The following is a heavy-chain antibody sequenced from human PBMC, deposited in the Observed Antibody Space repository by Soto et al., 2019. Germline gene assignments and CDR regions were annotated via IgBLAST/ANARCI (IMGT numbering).Heavy chain of an antibody. D-gene: IGHD3-10*01. CDR3: ARYMVRGVIRPGYFDY. V-gene: IGHV4-30-2*01. Sequence: SETLSLTCAVSGGSISSGGYSWSWIRQPPGKGLEWIGYIYHSGSTYYNPSLKSRVTISVDRSKNQFSLKLSSVTAADTAVYYCARYMVRGVIRPGYFDYWGQGTLVTVSS. CDR1: GGSISSGGYS. CDR2: IYHSGST. J-gene: IGHJ4*02.